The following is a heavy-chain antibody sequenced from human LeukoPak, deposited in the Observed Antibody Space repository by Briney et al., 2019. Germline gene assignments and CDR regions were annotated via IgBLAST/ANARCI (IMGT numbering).Heavy chain of an antibody. CDR3: TAQGAVVVTAISPAFDY. CDR1: GFTFSNAW. J-gene: IGHJ4*02. Sequence: PGGSLRLSCAASGFTFSNAWMSWVRQAPGKGLEWVGRIKSKTDGGTTDYAAPVKGRFTISRDDSKNTLYLQMNSLKTEDTAVYYCTAQGAVVVTAISPAFDYWGQGTLVTVSS. V-gene: IGHV3-15*01. CDR2: IKSKTDGGTT. D-gene: IGHD2-21*02.